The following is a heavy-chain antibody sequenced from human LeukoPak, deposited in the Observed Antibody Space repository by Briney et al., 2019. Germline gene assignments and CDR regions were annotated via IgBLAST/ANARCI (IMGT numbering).Heavy chain of an antibody. V-gene: IGHV1-58*01. D-gene: IGHD3-16*01. Sequence: SVTVSCKASGFTSTNFAVQWVRQARGQRLEWIGWIIVGSGATKCAQDFQERVTITRDLSTSTLYMELRSLTSEDTAVYYCAADLSNPRMGASYLDSWGQGTLVTVSS. J-gene: IGHJ4*02. CDR1: GFTSTNFA. CDR3: AADLSNPRMGASYLDS. CDR2: IIVGSGAT.